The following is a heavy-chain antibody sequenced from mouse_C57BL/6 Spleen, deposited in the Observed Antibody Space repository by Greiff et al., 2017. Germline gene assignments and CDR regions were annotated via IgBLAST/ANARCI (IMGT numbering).Heavy chain of an antibody. CDR2: IYPGDGDT. CDR3: ERGCDYDDGYYAKDY. D-gene: IGHD2-4*01. V-gene: IGHV1-82*01. CDR1: GYAFSSSW. Sequence: QVQLQQSGPELVKPGASVKISCKASGYAFSSSWMNWVKQRPGKGLEWIGRIYPGDGDTNYNGKFKGKATLTADKSSSTAYMQLSSLTSEDSAVYFCERGCDYDDGYYAKDYWGQGTSVTVSS. J-gene: IGHJ4*01.